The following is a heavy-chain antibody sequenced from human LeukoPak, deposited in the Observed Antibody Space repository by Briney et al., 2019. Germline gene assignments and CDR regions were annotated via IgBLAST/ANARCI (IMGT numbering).Heavy chain of an antibody. CDR1: GYTFTGYY. V-gene: IGHV1-2*02. CDR3: ARGARIAAAGSDY. CDR2: INPNSGGT. Sequence: ASVKVSCKASGYTFTGYYMHWVRQAPGQGLEWMGWINPNSGGTNYAQKFQGRITITADKSTSTAYMELSSLRSEDTAVYYCARGARIAAAGSDYWGQGTLVTVSS. D-gene: IGHD6-13*01. J-gene: IGHJ4*02.